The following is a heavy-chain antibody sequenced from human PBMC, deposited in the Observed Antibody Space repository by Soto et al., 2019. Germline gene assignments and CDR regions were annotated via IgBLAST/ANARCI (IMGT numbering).Heavy chain of an antibody. Sequence: GSLRLSCAASGFTFSNYAMSWVRQAPGEGLEWVSGISGSGGSTYYADSVKGRFTISRDNSKNTLYLQMNSLRAEDTAVYYCAKQPYYDFWSGYNYGMDVSGPGTTATVYS. CDR2: ISGSGGST. V-gene: IGHV3-23*01. CDR3: AKQPYYDFWSGYNYGMDV. J-gene: IGHJ6*02. D-gene: IGHD3-3*01. CDR1: GFTFSNYA.